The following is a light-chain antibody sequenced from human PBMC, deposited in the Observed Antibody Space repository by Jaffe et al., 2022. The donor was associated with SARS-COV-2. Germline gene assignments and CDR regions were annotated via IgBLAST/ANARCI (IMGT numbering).Light chain of an antibody. CDR2: KAS. Sequence: DIQMTQSPSTLSASVGDRVTITCRASQSISSWLAWYQQKPGKAPKLLIYKASSLESGVPSRFSGSGSGTEFTLTISSLQPDDFATYYCQQYNNQGTFGQGTKVEIK. CDR1: QSISSW. J-gene: IGKJ1*01. CDR3: QQYNNQGT. V-gene: IGKV1-5*03.